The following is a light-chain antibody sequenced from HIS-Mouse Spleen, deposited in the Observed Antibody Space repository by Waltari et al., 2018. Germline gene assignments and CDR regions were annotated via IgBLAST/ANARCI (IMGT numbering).Light chain of an antibody. CDR1: QSITSY. V-gene: IGKV1-39*01. Sequence: DLQMTQSPSSLSASVADSVTITCRASQSITSYLNWYQQKPGKAPKLLIYAASSLQSGVPSRFSGSGSGTDFTLTISSLQPEDFATYYCQQSYSTPLTFGGGTKVEIK. J-gene: IGKJ4*01. CDR3: QQSYSTPLT. CDR2: AAS.